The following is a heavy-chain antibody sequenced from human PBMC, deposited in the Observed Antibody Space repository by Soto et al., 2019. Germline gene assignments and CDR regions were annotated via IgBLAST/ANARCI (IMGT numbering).Heavy chain of an antibody. CDR2: IKPGTGDT. D-gene: IGHD3-22*01. CDR1: GYSFTSHV. J-gene: IGHJ4*02. V-gene: IGHV1-3*01. Sequence: ASVKVSCKASGYSFTSHVIHWVRQAPGERLEWMGWIKPGTGDTKYLQKLQGRVTISRDTSANIVYMELSSLRSEDTAVYYCARGSYYDSSGYYLEHWGKGTLVSVSS. CDR3: ARGSYYDSSGYYLEH.